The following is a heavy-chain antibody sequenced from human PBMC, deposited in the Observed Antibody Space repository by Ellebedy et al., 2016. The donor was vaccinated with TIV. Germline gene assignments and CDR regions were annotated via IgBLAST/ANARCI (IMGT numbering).Heavy chain of an antibody. CDR2: MSHDGSNI. J-gene: IGHJ4*02. CDR1: GFIFSDYA. Sequence: PGGSLRLSCATSGFIFSDYAMHWVRQAPGMGLDWVALMSHDGSNIKHADSVKGLFTISRDNSKKTLYLQMDSLRPEDTAVYYCARCENSGGYLVDHWGQGTLVTVSS. CDR3: ARCENSGGYLVDH. D-gene: IGHD5-18*01. V-gene: IGHV3-30*01.